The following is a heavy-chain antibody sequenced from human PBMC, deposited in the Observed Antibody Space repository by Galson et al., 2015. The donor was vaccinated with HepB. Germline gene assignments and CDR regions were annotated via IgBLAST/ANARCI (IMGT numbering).Heavy chain of an antibody. CDR2: ISTTSDNK. Sequence: SLRLSCAASGFTFSSYTMNWVRQAPGKGLEWISYISTTSDNKFSADSVKGRFIISRDNAKNLLYLQMNSLRAEDTAVYYCTRIALSGSYWYFDYRGQGSLVTVSS. CDR1: GFTFSSYT. CDR3: TRIALSGSYWYFDY. D-gene: IGHD1-26*01. J-gene: IGHJ4*02. V-gene: IGHV3-48*01.